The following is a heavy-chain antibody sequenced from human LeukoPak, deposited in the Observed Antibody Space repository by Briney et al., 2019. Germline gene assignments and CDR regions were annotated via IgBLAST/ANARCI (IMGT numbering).Heavy chain of an antibody. J-gene: IGHJ4*02. D-gene: IGHD1-26*01. V-gene: IGHV1-2*02. CDR1: GYTFTNYD. CDR2: INPNSGGT. CDR3: ARLASGSYFALNFDY. Sequence: ASVKVSCKTSGYTFTNYDVSWVRQATGQGLEWMGWINPNSGGTNYAQKFQGRVTMTRDTSISTAYMELSRLRSDDTAVYYCARLASGSYFALNFDYWGQGTLVTVSS.